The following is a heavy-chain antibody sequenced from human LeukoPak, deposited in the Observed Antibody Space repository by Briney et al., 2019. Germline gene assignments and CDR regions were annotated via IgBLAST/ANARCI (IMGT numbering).Heavy chain of an antibody. Sequence: SVKVSCKASGGTFSSYAISWVRQAPGQGLEWMGGIIPIFGTANYAQKFQGRVTITADESTSTAYMELSSLRSEDTAVYYCARDRERTTIFGVAPAFDYWGQGTLVTVSS. CDR2: IIPIFGTA. V-gene: IGHV1-69*13. J-gene: IGHJ4*02. D-gene: IGHD3-3*01. CDR1: GGTFSSYA. CDR3: ARDRERTTIFGVAPAFDY.